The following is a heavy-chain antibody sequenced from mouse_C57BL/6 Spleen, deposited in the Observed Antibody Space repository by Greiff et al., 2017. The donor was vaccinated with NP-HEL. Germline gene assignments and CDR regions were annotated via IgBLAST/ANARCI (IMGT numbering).Heavy chain of an antibody. CDR3: ARCSSPWYFDV. D-gene: IGHD1-1*01. V-gene: IGHV1-82*01. J-gene: IGHJ1*03. CDR2: IYPGDGDT. CDR1: GYAFSSSW. Sequence: QVQLQQSGPELVKPGASVKISCKASGYAFSSSWMNWVKQRPGKGLEWIGRIYPGDGDTNYNGKFKGKATLTADKSSSTAYMQLSSLTSEDSAVYFCARCSSPWYFDVWGTGTTVTVSS.